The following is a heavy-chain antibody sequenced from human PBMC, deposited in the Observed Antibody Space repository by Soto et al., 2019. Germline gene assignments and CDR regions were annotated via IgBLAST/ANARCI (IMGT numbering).Heavy chain of an antibody. J-gene: IGHJ4*02. Sequence: QPGGSLRLSCAASGFTVSSNYMSWVRQAPGKGLEWVSVIYSGGSTYYADSVKGRFTISRDNSKNTLYLQMNSLRAEDTAVYYCARFPRNYYDSSGYGLDYWGQGTLVTVSS. CDR3: ARFPRNYYDSSGYGLDY. V-gene: IGHV3-53*01. CDR1: GFTVSSNY. D-gene: IGHD3-22*01. CDR2: IYSGGST.